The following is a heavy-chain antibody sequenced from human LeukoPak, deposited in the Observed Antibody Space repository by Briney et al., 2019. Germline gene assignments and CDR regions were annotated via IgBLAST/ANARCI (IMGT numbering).Heavy chain of an antibody. V-gene: IGHV3-23*01. Sequence: GGSLRLSCAASGFTFSSYAMSWVRQAPGKGLEWVSAISGSGGSTYYADSVKGRFTISRDNSKNTLYLQMNSLRAEDTAVYYCAKVLEVGGFLEWVYYFDYWGQGTLVTVSS. D-gene: IGHD3-3*01. CDR3: AKVLEVGGFLEWVYYFDY. CDR2: ISGSGGST. CDR1: GFTFSSYA. J-gene: IGHJ4*02.